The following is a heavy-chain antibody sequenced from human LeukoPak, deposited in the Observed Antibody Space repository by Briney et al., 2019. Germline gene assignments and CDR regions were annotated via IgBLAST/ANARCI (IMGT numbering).Heavy chain of an antibody. V-gene: IGHV1-24*01. J-gene: IGHJ4*02. CDR2: FDPEDGET. Sequence: GASVRVSCKVSGYTLTELSMDWVRQAHGKGLEWMGGFDPEDGETIYAQKFQGRVTMTEDTSTDTAYMELSSLRSEDTAVYYCATYSSGLSDYWGQGTLVTVS. CDR3: ATYSSGLSDY. CDR1: GYTLTELS. D-gene: IGHD6-19*01.